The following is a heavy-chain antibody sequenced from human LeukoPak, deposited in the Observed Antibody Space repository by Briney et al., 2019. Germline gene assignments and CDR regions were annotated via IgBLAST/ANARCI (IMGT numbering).Heavy chain of an antibody. Sequence: GSLRLSCAASGFTFSSYGMHWVRQAPGKGLEWVAVISYDGSNKYYADSVKGRFTISRDNSKNTLYLQMNSLRAEDTAVYYCARYVWGSYRCLDYWGQGTLVTVSS. J-gene: IGHJ4*02. D-gene: IGHD3-16*02. CDR2: ISYDGSNK. V-gene: IGHV3-30*03. CDR3: ARYVWGSYRCLDY. CDR1: GFTFSSYG.